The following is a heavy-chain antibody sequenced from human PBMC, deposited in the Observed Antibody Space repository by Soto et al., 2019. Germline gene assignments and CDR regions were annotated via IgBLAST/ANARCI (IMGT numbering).Heavy chain of an antibody. J-gene: IGHJ6*02. CDR3: AKGAVAGTPTSYYYYGMDV. CDR1: GGTFRTYA. D-gene: IGHD6-19*01. Sequence: QVQLLQSGAEVKKPGSSVSVSCEASGGTFRTYAISWVRQAPGQGLEWMGEIIPIFGKVNYAQKVQGRVTITADESTTTVYMDLRSLTSEDTAVYYCAKGAVAGTPTSYYYYGMDVWGQGTTVTVS. CDR2: IIPIFGKV. V-gene: IGHV1-69*12.